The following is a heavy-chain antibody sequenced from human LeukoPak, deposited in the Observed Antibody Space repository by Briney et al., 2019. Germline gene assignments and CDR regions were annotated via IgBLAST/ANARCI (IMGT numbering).Heavy chain of an antibody. D-gene: IGHD1-1*01. CDR3: AREFDSGYNWNDVGAFDI. Sequence: ASVKVSCKASGYTFTSYGISWVRQAPGQGLEWMGWISAYNGNTNYAQKLRGRVTMTTDTSTSTAYMELRSLRSDDTAVYYCAREFDSGYNWNDVGAFDIWGQGTMVTVSS. J-gene: IGHJ3*02. CDR2: ISAYNGNT. V-gene: IGHV1-18*01. CDR1: GYTFTSYG.